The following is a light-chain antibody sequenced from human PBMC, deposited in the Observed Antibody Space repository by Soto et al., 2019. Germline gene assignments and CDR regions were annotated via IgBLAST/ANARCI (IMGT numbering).Light chain of an antibody. V-gene: IGKV1-6*01. CDR2: AAS. Sequence: AIQMTQSPSSLSASVGDRVTITCRASQDIRNELGWYQQRPGKAPKLLIYAASTLQSGVPSRFSASGSGTDFTLTISSLQPEDFATYYCLQDYNYPRTVGPGTKVDIK. CDR3: LQDYNYPRT. J-gene: IGKJ1*01. CDR1: QDIRNE.